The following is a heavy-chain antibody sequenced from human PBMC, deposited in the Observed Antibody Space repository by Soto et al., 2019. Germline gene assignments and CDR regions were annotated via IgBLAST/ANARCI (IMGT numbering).Heavy chain of an antibody. V-gene: IGHV3-66*04. CDR2: LYPGPGT. CDR3: ARQCGGDCSNAFPL. D-gene: IGHD2-21*01. J-gene: IGHJ3*01. CDR1: GFSVSTNF. Sequence: EEQLVESGGGLVRPGGSLRLSCAVSGFSVSTNFMNWVRQAPGKEPQWVAVLYPGPGTYYADSVKGRFIISRDDSTNTLFLHLTNMRADDTAVDYCARQCGGDCSNAFPLWGQGTMVTVSS.